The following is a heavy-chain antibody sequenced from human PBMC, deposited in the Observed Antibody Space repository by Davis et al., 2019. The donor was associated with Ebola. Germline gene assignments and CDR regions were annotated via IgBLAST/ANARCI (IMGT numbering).Heavy chain of an antibody. V-gene: IGHV3-30*02. J-gene: IGHJ6*03. CDR2: IRYDGSNK. Sequence: PGGSLRLSCAASGFTFSSYGMHWVRQAPGKGLEWVAFIRYDGSNKYYADSVKGRFTISRDNSKNTLYLQMNSLRAEDTAVYYCAKDGGSGQQPNYYYYYYMDVWGKGTTVTVSS. D-gene: IGHD3-10*01. CDR3: AKDGGSGQQPNYYYYYYMDV. CDR1: GFTFSSYG.